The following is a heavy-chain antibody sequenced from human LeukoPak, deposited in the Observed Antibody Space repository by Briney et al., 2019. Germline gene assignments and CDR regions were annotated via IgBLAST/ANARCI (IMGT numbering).Heavy chain of an antibody. J-gene: IGHJ4*02. D-gene: IGHD5-12*01. CDR1: GGSISSTTYY. CDR3: ARVRRDIVATIPPYFDY. V-gene: IGHV4-39*07. CDR2: MSYRGTT. Sequence: SETLSLTCTVSGGSISSTTYYWGWIRQPPGKGLEWIGSMSYRGTTYYNPSLKSRVTISVDTSKNQFSLKLSSVTAADTAMYYCARVRRDIVATIPPYFDYWGQGTLVTVSS.